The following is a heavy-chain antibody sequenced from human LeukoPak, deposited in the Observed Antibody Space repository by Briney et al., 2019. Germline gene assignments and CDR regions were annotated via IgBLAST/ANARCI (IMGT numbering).Heavy chain of an antibody. CDR2: IKQDGSQK. V-gene: IGHV3-7*04. D-gene: IGHD3-16*01. CDR1: GFTFSAYW. CDR3: ARLGAAQTYDY. J-gene: IGHJ4*02. Sequence: PGRSLRLSCAASGFTFSAYWMSCVRETPGKGLEWVANIKQDGSQKYYVDSVEGRFTISRDNAKNSLYLQMNSLRAEDTAVYYCARLGAAQTYDYWGQGTLVTVSS.